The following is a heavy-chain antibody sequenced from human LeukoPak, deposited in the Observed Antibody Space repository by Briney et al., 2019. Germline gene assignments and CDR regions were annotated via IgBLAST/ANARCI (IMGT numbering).Heavy chain of an antibody. CDR1: GFTVSSNY. Sequence: GGSLRLSCAAAGFTVSSNYMSWVRQAPGKGLEWVSVIYSGGSNTDYADSVKDRFTISRDNSKNTLYLQMNSLRAEDTAVYYCAKGTQNYYDSSGYRFDYWGQGTLVTVSS. CDR3: AKGTQNYYDSSGYRFDY. D-gene: IGHD3-22*01. J-gene: IGHJ4*02. V-gene: IGHV3-23*03. CDR2: IYSGGSNT.